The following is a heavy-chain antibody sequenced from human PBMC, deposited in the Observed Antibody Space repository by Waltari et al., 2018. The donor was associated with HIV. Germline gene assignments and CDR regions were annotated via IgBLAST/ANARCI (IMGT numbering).Heavy chain of an antibody. J-gene: IGHJ3*02. Sequence: QITLRESGPTLVKATQTLTLTCTYSGFSLSTSGVGVGWIRQLPGKALEWLAVLYWDDDKRYSPSLRSRLTITNDTSKNQVVLTMTNMDPVDTGTYFCAHRQGIVGARGAFDIWGQGTMVTVSS. D-gene: IGHD1-26*01. CDR2: LYWDDDK. CDR3: AHRQGIVGARGAFDI. V-gene: IGHV2-5*02. CDR1: GFSLSTSGVG.